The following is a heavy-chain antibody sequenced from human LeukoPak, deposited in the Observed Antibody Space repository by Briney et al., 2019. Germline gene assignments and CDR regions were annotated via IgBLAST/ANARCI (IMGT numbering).Heavy chain of an antibody. J-gene: IGHJ4*02. CDR1: GFTFSSYS. CDR2: ISSSSSYI. CDR3: AKDKGGKDY. D-gene: IGHD4-23*01. Sequence: GRSLRLSCAASGFTFSSYSMNWVRQAPGKGLEWVSSISSSSSYIYYADSVKGRFTISRDNSKNTLYLQVNSLRAEDTSVYYCAKDKGGKDYWGQGTLVTVSS. V-gene: IGHV3-21*01.